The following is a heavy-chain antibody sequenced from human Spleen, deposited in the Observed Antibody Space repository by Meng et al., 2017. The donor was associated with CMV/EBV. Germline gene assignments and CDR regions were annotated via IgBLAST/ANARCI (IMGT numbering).Heavy chain of an antibody. J-gene: IGHJ5*02. CDR2: IYWDGDR. V-gene: IGHV2-5*02. CDR3: AHRWGWGDRQNWFDP. CDR1: GFSLSNSGVG. Sequence: SGFSLSNSGVGVGWIRQPPGKALEWLALIYWDGDRRYSPSLKSRLTITKDTSKNEVVLTMTNMDPVDTATYYCAHRWGWGDRQNWFDPWGQGTLVTVSS. D-gene: IGHD3-10*01.